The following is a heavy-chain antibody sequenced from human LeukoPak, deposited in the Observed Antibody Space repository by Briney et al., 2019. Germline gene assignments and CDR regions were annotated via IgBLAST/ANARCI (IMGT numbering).Heavy chain of an antibody. J-gene: IGHJ4*02. Sequence: PSETLSLTCTVSGGSISSSSYYWGWIRQPPGKGLEWIGSIYYSGSTYYNPSLKSRVTISVDTSKNQFSLKLSSVTAADTAVYYCAREIEDTAMVTGIDYWGQGTLVTVSS. V-gene: IGHV4-39*07. CDR3: AREIEDTAMVTGIDY. D-gene: IGHD5-18*01. CDR2: IYYSGST. CDR1: GGSISSSSYY.